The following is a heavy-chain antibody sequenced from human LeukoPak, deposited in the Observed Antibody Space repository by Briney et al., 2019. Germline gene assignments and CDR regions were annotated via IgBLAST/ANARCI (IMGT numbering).Heavy chain of an antibody. CDR2: ISGSGGST. CDR1: GFTFSSYA. Sequence: GGSLRLSCAASGFTFSSYAMSWVRQAPGKGLEWVSAISGSGGSTYYADSVKGRFTISRDNSKNTLYLHMNSLRAEDTAVYYCARDQYYYDSTEYYDANNYDFWGQGTLVTVSP. V-gene: IGHV3-23*01. J-gene: IGHJ4*02. D-gene: IGHD3-22*01. CDR3: ARDQYYYDSTEYYDANNYDF.